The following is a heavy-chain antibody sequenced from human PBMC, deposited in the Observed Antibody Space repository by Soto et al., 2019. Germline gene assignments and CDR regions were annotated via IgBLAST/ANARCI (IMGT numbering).Heavy chain of an antibody. V-gene: IGHV4-59*08. Sequence: SSETLSLTCTVSGGSISSYYWSWIRQPPGKGLEWIGYVYYSGSTNYNPSLKSRVTISVDTSKNQFSLKLSSVTAADTAVYYCARLPRAAPYTHFAYRGQGTLVPVSS. J-gene: IGHJ4*02. CDR3: ARLPRAAPYTHFAY. CDR2: VYYSGST. D-gene: IGHD4-4*01. CDR1: GGSISSYY.